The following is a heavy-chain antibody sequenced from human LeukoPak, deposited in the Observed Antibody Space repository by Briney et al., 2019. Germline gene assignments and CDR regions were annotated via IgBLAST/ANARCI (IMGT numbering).Heavy chain of an antibody. CDR1: GFTFSSYA. CDR3: AKDTRAASTQNMAAPDH. Sequence: PGGSLRLSCAASGFTFSSYAMHWVRQAPGKGLEWVSGINWNSGSIGYADSVKGRFTISRDNAKNSLYLQLNSLRPEDTAFYYCAKDTRAASTQNMAAPDHWGQGTLVTVSS. D-gene: IGHD2/OR15-2a*01. V-gene: IGHV3-9*01. J-gene: IGHJ4*02. CDR2: INWNSGSI.